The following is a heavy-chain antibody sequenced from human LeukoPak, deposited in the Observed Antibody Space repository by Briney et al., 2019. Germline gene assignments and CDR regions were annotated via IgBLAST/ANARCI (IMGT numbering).Heavy chain of an antibody. CDR2: IYSSGTT. V-gene: IGHV4-4*07. J-gene: IGHJ6*02. CDR3: ARVSPIAMAGSSYYYAMDV. CDR1: GGSISNYY. Sequence: SETLSLTCNVSGGSISNYYWTWIRQPAGKGLEWIGRIYSSGTTTYNPSLKSRVAMSVDTSRNQFSLKLSSVTAADTAVYYCARVSPIAMAGSSYYYAMDVWGQGTTVTVSS. D-gene: IGHD6-19*01.